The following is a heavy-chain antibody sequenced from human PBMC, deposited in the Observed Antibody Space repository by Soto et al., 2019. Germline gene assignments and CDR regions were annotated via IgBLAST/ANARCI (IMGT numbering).Heavy chain of an antibody. D-gene: IGHD2-15*01. CDR3: ARVGGGYTPLHY. J-gene: IGHJ4*02. CDR1: GGSISGYY. CDR2: IYYSGGA. Sequence: QVQLQESGPGLVKPSETLSLTCTVSGGSISGYYWSWIRQPPGKGLEWIGYIYYSGGANYNPSLKSRVTRSVDTAKNQFSLKLSSVTTADTAVYYCARVGGGYTPLHYWGQGTLVTVSS. V-gene: IGHV4-59*01.